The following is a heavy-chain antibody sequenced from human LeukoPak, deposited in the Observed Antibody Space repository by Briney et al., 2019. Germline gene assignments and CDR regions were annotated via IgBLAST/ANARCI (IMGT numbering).Heavy chain of an antibody. CDR3: ASRLNYDYVWGSYRYPLDAFDI. Sequence: GEALNISCKGSEYNFISYWLGGVRQMPGKGLEWKGIIYPGDYDTRYSPSLQGQVTISADKSISTAYLQWSSLKASDTAMYYCASRLNYDYVWGSYRYPLDAFDIWGQPRMVTVSS. CDR2: IYPGDYDT. J-gene: IGHJ3*02. CDR1: EYNFISYW. D-gene: IGHD3-16*02. V-gene: IGHV5-51*01.